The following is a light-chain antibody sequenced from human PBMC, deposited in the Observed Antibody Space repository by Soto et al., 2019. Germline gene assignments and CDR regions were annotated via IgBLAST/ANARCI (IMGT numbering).Light chain of an antibody. CDR1: TSDVGGYSF. CDR3: SSYTTSGTRV. V-gene: IGLV2-14*01. Sequence: QSVLTQPASASGSPGQSITISCTGTTSDVGGYSFVSWYQLHPGKAPKLMIYEVSNRPSGVSNRFSGSKSGNTASLTISGLQAEDESDYYCSSYTTSGTRVFGTGTKVTVL. J-gene: IGLJ1*01. CDR2: EVS.